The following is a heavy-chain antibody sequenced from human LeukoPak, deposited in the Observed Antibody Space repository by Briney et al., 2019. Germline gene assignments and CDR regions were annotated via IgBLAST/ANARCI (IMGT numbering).Heavy chain of an antibody. CDR3: AKWLTQYHYFMDV. D-gene: IGHD6-19*01. CDR1: GFTFSSYA. CDR2: ISGSGIST. V-gene: IGHV3-23*01. J-gene: IGHJ6*03. Sequence: PGGSLRLSCAASGFTFSSYAMNWVRQAPGKGLEWVSHISGSGISTYYADSVKGRFTFSRDNSKNTLYLQMNSLRAEDTAVYYCAKWLTQYHYFMDVWGKGTTVTVSS.